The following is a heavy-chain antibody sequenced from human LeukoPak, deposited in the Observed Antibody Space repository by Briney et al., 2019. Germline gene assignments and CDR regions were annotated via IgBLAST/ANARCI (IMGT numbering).Heavy chain of an antibody. CDR2: ISRSGSTI. V-gene: IGHV3-48*03. J-gene: IGHJ6*02. CDR1: GFTFSSYE. CDR3: ARVSPVTMVRGVPPYYGMDV. D-gene: IGHD3-10*01. Sequence: PGGSLRLSRVASGFTFSSYEMNGVRQAPGRGREGVSYISRSGSTIYYADSVKGRFTLSRDTATNALYLQMNSLRAEDTAVYYCARVSPVTMVRGVPPYYGMDVWGQGTTPTVSS.